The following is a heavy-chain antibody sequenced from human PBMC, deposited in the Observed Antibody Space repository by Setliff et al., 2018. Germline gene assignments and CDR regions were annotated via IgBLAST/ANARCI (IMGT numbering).Heavy chain of an antibody. V-gene: IGHV1-18*01. Sequence: ASVKVSCKASGYTFRQSIVSWVRQAPGQGLEWLGWIGVYSGNTYSAQRFQGRVSLTTDESTNTAYLELRGLRSVDTAVYYFRLANCSKNCEEALDYWSQGTLVTVSS. CDR1: GYTFRQSI. CDR2: IGVYSGNT. D-gene: IGHD2-2*01. CDR3: RLANCSKNCEEALDY. J-gene: IGHJ4*02.